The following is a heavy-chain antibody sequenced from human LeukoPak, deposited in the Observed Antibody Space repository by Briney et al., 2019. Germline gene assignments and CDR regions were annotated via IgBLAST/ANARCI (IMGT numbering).Heavy chain of an antibody. J-gene: IGHJ3*02. CDR2: IYYSGST. CDR1: GGSISSYY. V-gene: IGHV4-59*08. CDR3: ARLANYDFWNGPYPHDAFDI. D-gene: IGHD3-3*01. Sequence: PSETLSLTCTVSGGSISSYYWSWIRQPPGKGLERIGYIYYSGSTNYNPSLKSRVTISVDTSKNQFSLKLTSVTAADTAVYYCARLANYDFWNGPYPHDAFDIWGQGTMVTVSS.